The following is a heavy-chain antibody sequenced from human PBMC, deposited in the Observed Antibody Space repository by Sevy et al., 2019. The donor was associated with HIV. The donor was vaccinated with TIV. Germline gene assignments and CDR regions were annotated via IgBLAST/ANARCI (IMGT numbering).Heavy chain of an antibody. CDR1: GGSISSSNYY. Sequence: SETLSLTCTVSGGSISSSNYYWGWIRQPPGKGLEWIGSIYYSGSTYYNPSLKSRVTISVDTSKNQFSLKLSSVTAADTAVYYCARASGSYSLRFAFDIWGQGTMVTVSS. CDR2: IYYSGST. D-gene: IGHD1-26*01. V-gene: IGHV4-39*01. J-gene: IGHJ3*02. CDR3: ARASGSYSLRFAFDI.